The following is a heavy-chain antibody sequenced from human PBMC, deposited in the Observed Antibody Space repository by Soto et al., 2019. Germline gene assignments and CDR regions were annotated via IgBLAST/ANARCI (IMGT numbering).Heavy chain of an antibody. D-gene: IGHD6-19*01. CDR3: TRGDAAVSGDLY. Sequence: PSETLSLACTFSGESISTSNWCSWVRQPPGGGLEWIGEIYHRGTTNYNPSLKSRATISLDKSKNQFSLKVNSVTAADTAMYYCTRGDAAVSGDLYWGQGILVTVSS. CDR2: IYHRGTT. J-gene: IGHJ4*02. CDR1: GESISTSNW. V-gene: IGHV4-4*02.